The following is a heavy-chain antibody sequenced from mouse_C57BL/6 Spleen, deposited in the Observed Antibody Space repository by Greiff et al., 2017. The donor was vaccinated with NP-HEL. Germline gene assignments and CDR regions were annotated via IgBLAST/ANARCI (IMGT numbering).Heavy chain of an antibody. CDR3: ARGDYAMDC. CDR2: ISSGSSTI. Sequence: EVQLVESGGGLVKPGGSLKLSCAASGFTFSDYGMHWVRQAPEKGLEWVAYISSGSSTIYYADKVKGRFTISRDNAKKTLFLQMTSLRSEGTAMYYCARGDYAMDCWGQGTSVTVSS. CDR1: GFTFSDYG. V-gene: IGHV5-17*01. J-gene: IGHJ4*01.